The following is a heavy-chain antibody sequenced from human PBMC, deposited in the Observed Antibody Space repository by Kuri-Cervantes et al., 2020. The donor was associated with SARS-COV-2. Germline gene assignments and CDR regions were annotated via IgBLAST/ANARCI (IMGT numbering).Heavy chain of an antibody. CDR3: ASGGSSGYFNY. Sequence: SETLSLTCTVSGGSISSGSYYWSWIRQPAGKGLEWIGRIYTGGSTNYNPSLKSRVTISVDTSKNQFSLKLSSVTAADTAVYYCASGGSSGYFNYWGQGTLVTVSS. J-gene: IGHJ4*02. CDR2: IYTGGST. CDR1: GGSISSGSYY. V-gene: IGHV4-61*02. D-gene: IGHD3-22*01.